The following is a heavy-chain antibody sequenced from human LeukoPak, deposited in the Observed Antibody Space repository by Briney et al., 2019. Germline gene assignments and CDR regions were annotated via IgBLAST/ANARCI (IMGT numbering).Heavy chain of an antibody. CDR1: GFTFSIYA. CDR3: ARAKTRSGGWFPDYYYYTMDI. CDR2: ISYDGSDK. Sequence: GGSLRLSCAASGFTFSIYAMHWVRQAPGKRLECVTVISYDGSDKYYGDSVKGRFTISRDNSKNTLYLQMNSLRAEDTAVYYCARAKTRSGGWFPDYYYYTMDIWGQGTTVTVSS. J-gene: IGHJ6*02. D-gene: IGHD6-19*01. V-gene: IGHV3-30*04.